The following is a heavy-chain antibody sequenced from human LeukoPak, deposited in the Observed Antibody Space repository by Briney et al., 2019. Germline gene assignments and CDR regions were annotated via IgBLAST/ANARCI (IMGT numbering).Heavy chain of an antibody. CDR3: ARPNGYCSGGSCLNWFDP. D-gene: IGHD2-15*01. Sequence: PSQTLSLTCTVSGGSISSSSYYWGWIRQPPGKGLEWIGSIYYSGSTYYNPSLKSRVTISVDTSKNQFSLKLSSVTAADTAVYYCARPNGYCSGGSCLNWFDPWGQGTLVTVSS. CDR1: GGSISSSSYY. CDR2: IYYSGST. V-gene: IGHV4-39*01. J-gene: IGHJ5*02.